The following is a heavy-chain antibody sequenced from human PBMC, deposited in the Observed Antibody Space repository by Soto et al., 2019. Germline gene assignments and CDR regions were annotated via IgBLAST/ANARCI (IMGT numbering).Heavy chain of an antibody. Sequence: ASVKVSCKASGYTFTSYDINWVRQATVQGLEWMGWMNPNSGNTGYAQKFQGRVTMTRNTSISTAYMELSSLRSEDTAVYYCASSHTGTTLVTNYYYCMAVWGKGTTVTVSS. J-gene: IGHJ6*03. CDR3: ASSHTGTTLVTNYYYCMAV. D-gene: IGHD1-1*01. CDR1: GYTFTSYD. CDR2: MNPNSGNT. V-gene: IGHV1-8*01.